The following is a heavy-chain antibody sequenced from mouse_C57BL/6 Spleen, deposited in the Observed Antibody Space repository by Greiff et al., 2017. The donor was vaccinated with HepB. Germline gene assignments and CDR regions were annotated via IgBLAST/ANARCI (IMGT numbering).Heavy chain of an antibody. CDR3: ARERAYYSNYGGYFDV. D-gene: IGHD2-5*01. CDR1: GYTFTSYW. J-gene: IGHJ1*03. Sequence: QVQLQQSGAELVRPGSSVKLSCKASGYTFTSYWMHWVKQRPIQGLEWIGNIDPSDSETHYNQKFKDKATLTVDKSSSTAYMQLSSLTSEDSAVYYCARERAYYSNYGGYFDVWGTGTTVTVSS. CDR2: IDPSDSET. V-gene: IGHV1-52*01.